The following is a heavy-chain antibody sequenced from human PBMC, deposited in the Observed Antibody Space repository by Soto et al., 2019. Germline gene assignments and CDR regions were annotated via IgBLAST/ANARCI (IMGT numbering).Heavy chain of an antibody. Sequence: SGPTLVKATQTLTLTCTFSGFSLSTSGMCVSWIRQPPGKALEWLARIDWDNGKYYNTSLKTRLNISKDTAKNQVVLSMTNLDPVDTATYYCARMIYSSSGSSHYFDYWGQGTLVTVSS. CDR1: GFSLSTSGMC. V-gene: IGHV2-70*11. J-gene: IGHJ4*02. CDR3: ARMIYSSSGSSHYFDY. CDR2: IDWDNGK. D-gene: IGHD3-10*01.